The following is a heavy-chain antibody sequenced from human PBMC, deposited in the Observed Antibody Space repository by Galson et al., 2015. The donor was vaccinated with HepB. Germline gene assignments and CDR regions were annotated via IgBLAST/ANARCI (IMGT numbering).Heavy chain of an antibody. V-gene: IGHV3-30-3*01. CDR2: ISYDGSNK. CDR1: GFTFSSYA. Sequence: SLRLSCAASGFTFSSYAMHWVRQAPGKGLEWVAVISYDGSNKYYADSVKGRFTISRDNSKNTLSLQMSSLRAEDTAIYYCARGPSHGAFDYWGQGTLVAVAS. D-gene: IGHD3-10*01. CDR3: ARGPSHGAFDY. J-gene: IGHJ4*02.